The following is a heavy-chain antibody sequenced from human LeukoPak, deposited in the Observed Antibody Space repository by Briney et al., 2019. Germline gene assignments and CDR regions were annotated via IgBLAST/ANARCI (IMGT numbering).Heavy chain of an antibody. V-gene: IGHV1-18*01. D-gene: IGHD4-17*01. CDR3: ARDSALLSNGDWYGGSDY. CDR1: GYTFTNYG. Sequence: ASVKVSCKASGYTFTNYGISWVRQAPGQGLEWMGWMSALNGNTNYQHKFQGRVTMTTDTSKNTAYMELRSLRSDDTAMYYCARDSALLSNGDWYGGSDYWGQGTLVTVSS. CDR2: MSALNGNT. J-gene: IGHJ4*02.